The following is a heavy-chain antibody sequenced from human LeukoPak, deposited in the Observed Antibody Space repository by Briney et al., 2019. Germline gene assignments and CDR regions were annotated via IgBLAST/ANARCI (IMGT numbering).Heavy chain of an antibody. CDR1: GFTFSSYW. D-gene: IGHD6-13*01. J-gene: IGHJ4*02. V-gene: IGHV3-74*01. CDR2: ISIDGSTT. Sequence: GGSLRLSCVGSGFTFSSYWMHWVRQGPGKGLEWVSRISIDGSTTTYADSVKGRFTISRDNSKNTLYLQMNSLRAEDTAVYYCAKGSGQQLVRLHYWGQGTLVTVSS. CDR3: AKGSGQQLVRLHY.